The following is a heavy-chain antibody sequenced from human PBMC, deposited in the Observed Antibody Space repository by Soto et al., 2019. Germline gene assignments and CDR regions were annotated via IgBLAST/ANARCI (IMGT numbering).Heavy chain of an antibody. CDR3: ARESSEDAFDI. J-gene: IGHJ3*02. D-gene: IGHD3-22*01. V-gene: IGHV3-30-3*01. CDR2: ISYDGSNK. CDR1: GFTFSSYA. Sequence: QVQLVESGGGVVQPGRSLRLSCAASGFTFSSYAMHWVREAPGKGLEWVAVISYDGSNKYYADSVKGRFTISRDNSKNTLYLQMNSLRAEDTAVYYCARESSEDAFDIWGQGTMVTVSS.